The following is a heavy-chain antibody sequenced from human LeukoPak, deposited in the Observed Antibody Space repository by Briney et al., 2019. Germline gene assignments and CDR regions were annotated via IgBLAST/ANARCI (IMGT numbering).Heavy chain of an antibody. CDR2: TNTDGTIT. J-gene: IGHJ3*02. V-gene: IGHV3-74*01. CDR3: VRGRGSYWYDLGPAFNM. CDR1: GFSFDDYG. Sequence: GGSLRLSCAASGFSFDDYGMSWVRQAPGKGLEWVSQTNTDGTITDYADSAKGRFTISRDNAEKTLNLQMESLRVDDTAVYYCVRGRGSYWYDLGPAFNMWGQGTMVTVSS. D-gene: IGHD1-26*01.